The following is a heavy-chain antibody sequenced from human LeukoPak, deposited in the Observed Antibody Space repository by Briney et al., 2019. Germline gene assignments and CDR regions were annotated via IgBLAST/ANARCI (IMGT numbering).Heavy chain of an antibody. CDR1: GYTFTSYY. CDR2: INPSGGST. CDR3: AGESIAAREYYYGMDV. J-gene: IGHJ6*02. V-gene: IGHV1-46*01. D-gene: IGHD6-6*01. Sequence: ASVKVSCKASGYTFTSYYMHWVRQAPGQGLEWMGIINPSGGSTSYAQKFQGRVTMTRDTSTSTVYMELSSLRSEDTAVYYCAGESIAAREYYYGMDVWGQGTTVTVSS.